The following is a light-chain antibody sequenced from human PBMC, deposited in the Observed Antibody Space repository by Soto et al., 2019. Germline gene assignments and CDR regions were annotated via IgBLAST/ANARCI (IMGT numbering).Light chain of an antibody. Sequence: SYELTQPPSVSVAPGQTARISCGGNNIGSKSVHWYQQKPGQAPVLVVYDDRDRPSGIPERFSGSNSGNTATLTISRVAAGDEADYYCHVWDSSIDHDVFGTGTKVTVL. CDR3: HVWDSSIDHDV. CDR1: NIGSKS. CDR2: DDR. J-gene: IGLJ1*01. V-gene: IGLV3-21*02.